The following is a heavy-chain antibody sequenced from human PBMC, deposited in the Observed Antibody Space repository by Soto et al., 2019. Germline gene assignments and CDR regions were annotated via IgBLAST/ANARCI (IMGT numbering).Heavy chain of an antibody. CDR1: GYTFTSYG. CDR2: ISAYNGNT. CDR3: ARGFHNYDFWSGFHPVAYYMDV. J-gene: IGHJ6*03. V-gene: IGHV1-18*01. Sequence: AAVKVSCKASGYTFTSYGISWVRQAPGQGLEWMGWISAYNGNTNYAQKLQGRVTMTTDTSASTAYMELRSLRSDDTAVYYCARGFHNYDFWSGFHPVAYYMDVWGKGTTVTVSS. D-gene: IGHD3-3*01.